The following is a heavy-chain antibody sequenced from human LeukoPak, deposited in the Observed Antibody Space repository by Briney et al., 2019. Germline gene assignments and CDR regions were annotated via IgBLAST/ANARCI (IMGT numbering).Heavy chain of an antibody. CDR3: ARELGPAAAGKRRPPDY. J-gene: IGHJ4*02. D-gene: IGHD6-13*01. Sequence: PGGSLRLSCAASGFTFSSYSMNWVRQAPGKGLEWVSYISSSSSTIYYADSVKGRFTISRDNAKNSLYLQMNSLRAEDTAVYYCARELGPAAAGKRRPPDYWGQGTLVTVSS. CDR2: ISSSSSTI. CDR1: GFTFSSYS. V-gene: IGHV3-48*04.